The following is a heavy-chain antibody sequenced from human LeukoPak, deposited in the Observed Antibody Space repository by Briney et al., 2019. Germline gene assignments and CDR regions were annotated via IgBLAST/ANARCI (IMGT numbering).Heavy chain of an antibody. V-gene: IGHV3-48*01. Sequence: GGSLRLSCAASGFTFSSYWMNWLRQAPGKGLEWISYISGDSTNIFYADSVKGRFTISRDNAKNSLYLQMNSLRAEDTAVYYCARDHYFGDSGYSRSLDYWGQGTLVTVSS. D-gene: IGHD3-10*01. CDR1: GFTFSSYW. CDR2: ISGDSTNI. CDR3: ARDHYFGDSGYSRSLDY. J-gene: IGHJ4*02.